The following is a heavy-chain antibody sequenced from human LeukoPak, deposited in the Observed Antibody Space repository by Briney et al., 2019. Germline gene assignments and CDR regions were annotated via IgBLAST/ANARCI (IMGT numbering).Heavy chain of an antibody. V-gene: IGHV4-59*08. CDR1: GGSISSYY. CDR2: IYYSGST. J-gene: IGHJ3*02. D-gene: IGHD6-19*01. Sequence: ASETLSLTCTVSGGSISSYYWSWIRQPPGKGLEWIGYIYYSGSTNYNPSLKSRVTISVDTSKNQFSLKLSSVTAADTAVYYCARHVGIAVAAFAFDIWGQGTMVTVSS. CDR3: ARHVGIAVAAFAFDI.